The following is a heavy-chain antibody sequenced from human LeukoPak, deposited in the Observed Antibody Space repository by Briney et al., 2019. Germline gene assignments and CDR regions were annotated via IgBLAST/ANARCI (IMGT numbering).Heavy chain of an antibody. D-gene: IGHD2-2*01. CDR2: IYTSGST. CDR1: GGSISSYY. CDR3: ARDGPIYCSSTSCGWFDP. V-gene: IGHV4-4*07. J-gene: IGHJ5*02. Sequence: SETLSLTCSVSGGSISSYYWSWIRQPAGKGLEWIGRIYTSGSTNYNPSIKSRVTMSVDTSKNQFSLKLSSVTAADTAVYYCARDGPIYCSSTSCGWFDPWGQGTLVTVSS.